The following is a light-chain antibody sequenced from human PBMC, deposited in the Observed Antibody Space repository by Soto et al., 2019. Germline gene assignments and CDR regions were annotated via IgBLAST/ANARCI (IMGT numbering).Light chain of an antibody. Sequence: EIVLTQSAWTLSWSSGERATLSCRARQSVSSSYLAWYQQKPGQAPRLLIYGASSRATGIPDRFSGSGSGTDFTLTVSSLQSEDYALYFCQQYNNWRSYTFGQGTKVDIK. V-gene: IGKV3-20*01. CDR3: QQYNNWRSYT. J-gene: IGKJ2*01. CDR1: QSVSSSY. CDR2: GAS.